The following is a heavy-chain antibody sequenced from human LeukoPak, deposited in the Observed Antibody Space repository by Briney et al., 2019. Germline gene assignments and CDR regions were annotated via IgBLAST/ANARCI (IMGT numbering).Heavy chain of an antibody. J-gene: IGHJ6*03. CDR3: ARRDFRGLGGSGSYYYYYYMDV. CDR1: GYTSTSYA. Sequence: ASVKVSCKASGYTSTSYAMHWVRQAPGQRLEWMGWINAGSGNTKYSQEFQGRVTITRDTSASTAYMELSSLRSEDTAVYYCARRDFRGLGGSGSYYYYYYMDVWGKGTTVTISS. D-gene: IGHD3-10*01. CDR2: INAGSGNT. V-gene: IGHV1-3*03.